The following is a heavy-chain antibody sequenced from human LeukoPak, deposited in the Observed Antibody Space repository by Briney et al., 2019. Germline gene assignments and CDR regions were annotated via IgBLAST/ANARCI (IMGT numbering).Heavy chain of an antibody. V-gene: IGHV1-46*01. CDR2: INPSGGST. J-gene: IGHJ6*02. Sequence: ASVKVSCKASGYTFTSYYMHWVRQAPGQGLEWMGIINPSGGSTSYAQKFQGRVTMTRDTSTSTVYMELSSLRSDDTAVYYCARGLIVVAVAAGDPPTDYYGMDVWGQGTTVTVSS. CDR3: ARGLIVVAVAAGDPPTDYYGMDV. D-gene: IGHD2-15*01. CDR1: GYTFTSYY.